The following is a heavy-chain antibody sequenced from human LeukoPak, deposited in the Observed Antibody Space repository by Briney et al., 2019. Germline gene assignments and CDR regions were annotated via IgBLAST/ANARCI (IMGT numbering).Heavy chain of an antibody. CDR1: GDTFTSYD. V-gene: IGHV1-8*01. J-gene: IGHJ5*02. CDR3: ARVGTGYCSGGSCLYNWFDP. CDR2: MNPNSGNT. D-gene: IGHD2-15*01. Sequence: GASVKVSCTASGDTFTSYDINWVRQATGQGLEWMGWMNPNSGNTGYAQKFQGRVTMTRNTSISTAYMEMSSLRSEDTAAYYCARVGTGYCSGGSCLYNWFDPWGQGTLVTVSS.